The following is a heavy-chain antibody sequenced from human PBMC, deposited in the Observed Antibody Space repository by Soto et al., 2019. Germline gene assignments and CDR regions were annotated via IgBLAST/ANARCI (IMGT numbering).Heavy chain of an antibody. CDR3: AKVSLGALTFTDYYYYGLDV. J-gene: IGHJ6*02. V-gene: IGHV3-23*01. CDR1: GFTFSTYA. D-gene: IGHD1-26*01. CDR2: ISGGGGST. Sequence: PVGSLRLSGAASGFTFSTYAMNWVRQAPGKGLEWVSAISGGGGSTYYADSVKGRVTISRDNSKNTLYLQMNSLRAEDTAVYYCAKVSLGALTFTDYYYYGLDVWGQGTTVTVSS.